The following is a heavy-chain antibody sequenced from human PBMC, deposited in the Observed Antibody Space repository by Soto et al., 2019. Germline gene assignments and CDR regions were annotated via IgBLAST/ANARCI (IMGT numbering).Heavy chain of an antibody. J-gene: IGHJ5*02. CDR2: ISSSSYI. CDR3: ARAPDTIYNWFDP. Sequence: GGSLRLSCAASGFTFSSYSMNWVRQAPGKGLEWVSSISSSSYIYYADSVKGRFTISRDNAKNSLYLQMNSLRAEDTAVYYCARAPDTIYNWFDPWGQGTLVTVSS. CDR1: GFTFSSYS. D-gene: IGHD3-3*01. V-gene: IGHV3-21*01.